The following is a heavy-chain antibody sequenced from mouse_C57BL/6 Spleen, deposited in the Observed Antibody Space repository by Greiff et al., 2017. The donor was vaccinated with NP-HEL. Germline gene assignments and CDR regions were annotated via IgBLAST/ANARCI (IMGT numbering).Heavy chain of an antibody. Sequence: QQSGAELVRPGTSVKVSCKASGYAFTNYLIEWVKQRPGQGLEWIGVINPGSGGTNYNEKFKGKATLTADKSSSTAYMQLSSLTSEDSAVYFCARSITTVVEDAMDYWGQGTSVTVSS. D-gene: IGHD1-1*01. CDR1: GYAFTNYL. CDR2: INPGSGGT. J-gene: IGHJ4*01. CDR3: ARSITTVVEDAMDY. V-gene: IGHV1-54*01.